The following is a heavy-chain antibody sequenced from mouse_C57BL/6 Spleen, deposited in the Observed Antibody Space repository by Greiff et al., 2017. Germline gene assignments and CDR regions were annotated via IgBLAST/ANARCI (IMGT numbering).Heavy chain of an antibody. Sequence: QVQLQQSGTELVKPGASVKLSCKASGYTFTSYWMHWVKQRPGQGLEWIGNINPSNGGTNYNEKFKSKATLTVDKSSSTAYMQLSSLTSEDSAVYYCARSGDYDGGLYWYFDVWGTGTTVTVSS. CDR1: GYTFTSYW. CDR3: ARSGDYDGGLYWYFDV. J-gene: IGHJ1*03. CDR2: INPSNGGT. V-gene: IGHV1-53*01. D-gene: IGHD2-4*01.